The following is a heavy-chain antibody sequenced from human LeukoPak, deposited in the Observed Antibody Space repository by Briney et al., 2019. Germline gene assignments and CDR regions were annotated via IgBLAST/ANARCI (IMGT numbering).Heavy chain of an antibody. CDR2: IYYSGST. CDR1: GGSISSYY. J-gene: IGHJ6*02. Sequence: SETLSLTCTVSGGSISSYYWSWIRQPPGKGLKWIGYIYYSGSTNYNPSLKSRVTISVDTSKNQFSLKLSSVTAADTAVYYCARQKRWSTSYYYYYGMDVWGQGTTVTVSS. V-gene: IGHV4-59*08. CDR3: ARQKRWSTSYYYYYGMDV. D-gene: IGHD4-23*01.